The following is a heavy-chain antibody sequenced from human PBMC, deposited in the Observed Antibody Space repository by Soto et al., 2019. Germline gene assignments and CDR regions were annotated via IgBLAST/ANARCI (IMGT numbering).Heavy chain of an antibody. Sequence: ASVKVSCKASGYTFTSYDISWVRQATGQGLEWMGWMNPNSGNTGYAQKFQGRVTMTRTTSISTAYMEPSSLRSEDTAAYYCARSYGDYGKDSYYMDVWGKGTTVTVSS. D-gene: IGHD4-17*01. CDR1: GYTFTSYD. J-gene: IGHJ6*03. CDR3: ARSYGDYGKDSYYMDV. V-gene: IGHV1-8*01. CDR2: MNPNSGNT.